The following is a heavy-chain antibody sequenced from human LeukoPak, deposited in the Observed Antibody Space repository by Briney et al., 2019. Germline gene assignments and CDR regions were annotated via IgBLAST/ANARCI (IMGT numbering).Heavy chain of an antibody. D-gene: IGHD5-24*01. CDR3: ARDFGDGYNPKAYYFDY. CDR2: TYYRSKWYN. CDR1: GDSVSSNSAA. V-gene: IGHV6-1*01. Sequence: SQTLSLTCAISGDSVSSNSAAWNWIRQSPSRGLEWLGRTYYRSKWYNDYAVSVKSRITINPDTSKNQFSLQLNSVTPEDTAVYYCARDFGDGYNPKAYYFDYWGRGTLVTVSS. J-gene: IGHJ4*02.